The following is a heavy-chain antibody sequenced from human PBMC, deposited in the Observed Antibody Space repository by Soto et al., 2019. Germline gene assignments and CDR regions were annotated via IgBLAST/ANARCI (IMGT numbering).Heavy chain of an antibody. D-gene: IGHD3-22*01. J-gene: IGHJ3*02. CDR2: IYPGDSDT. CDR3: ARRDDSRTSWAFDI. Sequence: GSLSQMPGKGLEWMGIIYPGDSDTRYSPSFQGQVTISADKSISTAYLQWTSLKASDTAMYYCARRDDSRTSWAFDIWGQGTMVTVSS. V-gene: IGHV5-51*01.